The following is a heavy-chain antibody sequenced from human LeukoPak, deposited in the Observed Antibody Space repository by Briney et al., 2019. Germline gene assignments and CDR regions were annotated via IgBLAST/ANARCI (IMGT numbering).Heavy chain of an antibody. CDR2: MNPNSGNT. D-gene: IGHD3-3*01. V-gene: IGHV1-8*01. CDR3: ARGLVTIFGVVPHGMDV. J-gene: IGHJ6*02. CDR1: GYTFTSYD. Sequence: ASVKVSCKASGYTFTSYDINWERQATGQGLEWMGWMNPNSGNTGYAQKFQGRVTMTRNTSISTAYMELSSLRSEDTAVYYCARGLVTIFGVVPHGMDVWGQGTTVTVSS.